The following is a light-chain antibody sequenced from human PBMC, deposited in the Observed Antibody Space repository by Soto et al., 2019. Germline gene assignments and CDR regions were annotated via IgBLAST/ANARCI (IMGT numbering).Light chain of an antibody. CDR1: QSVSSD. CDR3: QHYGSSPGT. CDR2: GAS. Sequence: EIVMTQSPATLSVSPGERATLSCRASQSVSSDLAWYEQKPGQAPRLLIYGASTRATGIPARFSGSGSGTEFTLTISSLQSEDFAVYYCQHYGSSPGTFGQGTKVEIK. V-gene: IGKV3-15*01. J-gene: IGKJ1*01.